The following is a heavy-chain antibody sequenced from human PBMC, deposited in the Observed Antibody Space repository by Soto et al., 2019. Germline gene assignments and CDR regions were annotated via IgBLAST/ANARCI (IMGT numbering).Heavy chain of an antibody. CDR2: IRNRPNSYTT. Sequence: PGGSLRLSCAASGFTFSDHYMDWVRQAPGKGLEWVGRIRNRPNSYTTQYAASVKGRFAVLRDDSENLVYLQVNDPKTEDTAVYYCVRYSGRGFYFDYWGQGAQVTVSS. D-gene: IGHD2-15*01. CDR3: VRYSGRGFYFDY. J-gene: IGHJ4*02. V-gene: IGHV3-72*01. CDR1: GFTFSDHY.